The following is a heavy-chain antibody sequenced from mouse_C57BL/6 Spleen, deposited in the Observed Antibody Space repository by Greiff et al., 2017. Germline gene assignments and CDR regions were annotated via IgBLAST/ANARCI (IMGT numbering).Heavy chain of an antibody. CDR2: IDPSDSYT. J-gene: IGHJ2*01. V-gene: IGHV1-69*01. D-gene: IGHD2-3*01. Sequence: QVQLQQPGAELVMPGASVKLSCKASGYTFTSYWMHWVKQSPGQGLEWIGEIDPSDSYTNYNQKFKGKSTLTVDKSSSTAYMQLSSLTSEDSAVYYCARGDGYSYFDYWGQGTTLTVSS. CDR3: ARGDGYSYFDY. CDR1: GYTFTSYW.